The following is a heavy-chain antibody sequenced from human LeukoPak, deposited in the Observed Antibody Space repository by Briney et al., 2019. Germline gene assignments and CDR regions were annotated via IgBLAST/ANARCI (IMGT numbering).Heavy chain of an antibody. J-gene: IGHJ4*02. D-gene: IGHD6-6*01. V-gene: IGHV4-59*01. CDR1: GGSISSYY. CDR3: ASGDYSSSGY. CDR2: IYYSGST. Sequence: SEALSLTCTVSGGSISSYYWSWIRQPPGKGLEWIGYIYYSGSTNYNPSLKGRVTISVDTSKNQFSLELSSVTAADTAVYYCASGDYSSSGYWGQGTLVTVSS.